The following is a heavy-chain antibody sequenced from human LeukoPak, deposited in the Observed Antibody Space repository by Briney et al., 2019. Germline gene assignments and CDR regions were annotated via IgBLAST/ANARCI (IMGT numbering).Heavy chain of an antibody. CDR2: INTDGSST. J-gene: IGHJ4*01. V-gene: IGHV3-74*01. Sequence: GGSLRLSCAASGFTVSGSWMHWVRQAPGKGLVWVSRINTDGSSTTYADSVKGRFTISRDNANNTLYLQMNNLSLEDTAVYFCIREVQVRASASLGLWGRGTLVTVS. CDR1: GFTVSGSW. CDR3: IREVQVRASASLGL. D-gene: IGHD1-1*01.